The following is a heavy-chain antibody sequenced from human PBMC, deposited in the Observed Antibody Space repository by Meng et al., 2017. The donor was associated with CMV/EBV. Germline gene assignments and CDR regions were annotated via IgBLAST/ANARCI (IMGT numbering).Heavy chain of an antibody. V-gene: IGHV4-4*07. J-gene: IGHJ4*02. CDR2: IYTSGST. CDR3: ARHGDTAMVVGIDY. Sequence: QGQAQDACPGLGTPSETLSLASTVSGGAISSNYWSWILQPAGKGLEWIGRIYTSGSTNYNPSLKSRVTMSVDTSTNQFSLKLSPVAAADTAVYYCARHGDTAMVVGIDYWGQGTLVTVSS. CDR1: GGAISSNY. D-gene: IGHD5-18*01.